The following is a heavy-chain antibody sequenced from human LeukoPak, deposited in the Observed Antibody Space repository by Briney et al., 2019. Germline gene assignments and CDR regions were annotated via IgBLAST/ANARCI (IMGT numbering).Heavy chain of an antibody. CDR3: ARAGVLIPAAMQRFYYYYYMDV. CDR2: INPSGGST. CDR1: GYTFTNYY. Sequence: ASVKVSCKASGYTFTNYYMHWVRQAPGQGLEWMGIINPSGGSTSYAQKFQGRVTMTRDMSTSTVYIELNSLRSDDTAVYYCARAGVLIPAAMQRFYYYYYMDVWGKGTTVTVSS. V-gene: IGHV1-46*01. J-gene: IGHJ6*03. D-gene: IGHD2-2*01.